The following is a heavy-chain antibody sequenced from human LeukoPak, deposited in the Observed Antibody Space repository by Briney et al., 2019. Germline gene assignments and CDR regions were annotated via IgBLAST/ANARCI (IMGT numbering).Heavy chain of an antibody. Sequence: GSLRLSCAASGFTFSDYYMSWIRQAPGKGLEWVSYISSSGSTIYYADSVKGRFTISRDNAKNSLYLQMNSLRAEDTAVYYCASLSDYYDSSGYYPWGQGTLVTVSS. V-gene: IGHV3-11*01. CDR3: ASLSDYYDSSGYYP. CDR2: ISSSGSTI. D-gene: IGHD3-22*01. CDR1: GFTFSDYY. J-gene: IGHJ5*02.